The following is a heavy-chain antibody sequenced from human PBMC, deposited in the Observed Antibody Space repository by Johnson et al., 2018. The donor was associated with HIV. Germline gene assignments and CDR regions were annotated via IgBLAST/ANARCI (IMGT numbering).Heavy chain of an antibody. J-gene: IGHJ3*02. CDR1: RFTFSSYS. D-gene: IGHD1-26*01. CDR3: AAPWELDAFDI. V-gene: IGHV3-30-3*01. CDR2: ISFDGSKK. Sequence: QVQLVESGGGLVQPGGSLRLSCAASRFTFSSYSMHWVRQAPGKGLEWVAVISFDGSKKYYADSVKGRFTISRDNSKNTLHLQMNSLRAEDTAVYYCAAPWELDAFDIWGQGTMVTVSS.